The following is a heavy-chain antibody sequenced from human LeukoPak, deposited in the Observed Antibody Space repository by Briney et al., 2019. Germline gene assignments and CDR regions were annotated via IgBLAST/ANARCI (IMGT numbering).Heavy chain of an antibody. J-gene: IGHJ4*02. CDR1: GFTFSNYW. CDR2: IKQDGSEK. D-gene: IGHD5-18*01. Sequence: PGGSLTLSCAASGFTFSNYWMSWVRRAPGKGLEGVANIKQDGSEKYYVDSVKGRFTISRDNAENSLDLEMKSLSAEDTAVYYCARESGFSYGYVKYWGQGTLVSVSS. CDR3: ARESGFSYGYVKY. V-gene: IGHV3-7*01.